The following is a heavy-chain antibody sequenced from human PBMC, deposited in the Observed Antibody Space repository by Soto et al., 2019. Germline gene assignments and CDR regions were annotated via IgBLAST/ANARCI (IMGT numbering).Heavy chain of an antibody. V-gene: IGHV3-74*01. Sequence: GGSLRLSCAASGFIFNSHWMHWVRQAPGKGLVWVSHIGPDGSNMRDADSVQGRFTISRDNARNTLYLQMNSLRDEDTAVYYCVRDSNWSYDYWGQGILVTVSS. CDR1: GFIFNSHW. J-gene: IGHJ4*02. D-gene: IGHD6-13*01. CDR2: IGPDGSNM. CDR3: VRDSNWSYDY.